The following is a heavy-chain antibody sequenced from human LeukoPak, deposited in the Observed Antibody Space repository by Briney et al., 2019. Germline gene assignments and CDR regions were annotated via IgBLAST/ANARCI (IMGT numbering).Heavy chain of an antibody. CDR1: GFTFSSYE. D-gene: IGHD6-13*01. Sequence: GGSLRLSCAASGFTFSSYEMNWVRQAPGKGLEWVSYISSGSTIYYADSVKGRFTISRDNAKNSLYLHMNSLRAEDTAVYYCAREPTYTSSWYTSCDYWGQGTLVTVSS. V-gene: IGHV3-48*03. CDR3: AREPTYTSSWYTSCDY. CDR2: ISSGSTI. J-gene: IGHJ4*02.